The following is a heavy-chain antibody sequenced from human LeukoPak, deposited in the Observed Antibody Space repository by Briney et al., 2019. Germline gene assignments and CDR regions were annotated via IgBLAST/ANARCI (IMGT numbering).Heavy chain of an antibody. CDR3: ARARACSSTSCCPYDFDY. V-gene: IGHV3-23*01. CDR2: IGAGDKYT. D-gene: IGHD2-2*01. CDR1: GFTLRNYA. J-gene: IGHJ4*02. Sequence: GGSLRLSCAASGFTLRNYAMSWVRQAPGKGLEWVSSIGAGDKYTYYADSVKGRFTISRDNSKNTLYLQMNSLRAEDTAVYYCARARACSSTSCCPYDFDYWGQGTLVTVSS.